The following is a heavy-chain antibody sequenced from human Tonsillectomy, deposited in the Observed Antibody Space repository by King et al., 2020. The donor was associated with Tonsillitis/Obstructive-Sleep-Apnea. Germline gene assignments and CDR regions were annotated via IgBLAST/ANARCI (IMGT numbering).Heavy chain of an antibody. CDR1: GFTFSSYS. Sequence: VQLVESGGGVVQPGRSLRLSCAASGFTFSSYSMHWVRQAPGKGLEWVAVISYDGGNKYYADSVKGRFTISRDNSKDTLYLQMNNLRAEDTAVYYCASYRWAIVVVPAAPFDYWGQGTLVTVSS. V-gene: IGHV3-30*04. J-gene: IGHJ4*02. D-gene: IGHD2-2*01. CDR2: ISYDGGNK. CDR3: ASYRWAIVVVPAAPFDY.